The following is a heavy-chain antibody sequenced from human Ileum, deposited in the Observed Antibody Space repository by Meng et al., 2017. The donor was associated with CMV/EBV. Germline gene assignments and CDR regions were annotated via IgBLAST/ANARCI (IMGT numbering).Heavy chain of an antibody. CDR1: GFTFSDYY. J-gene: IGHJ4*01. Sequence: GGSLRLSCAASGFTFSDYYMSWIRQAPGKGLEWVSYISSSGSTIYYADSVKGRFTISRDNAKNSLYLQMNSLRAEDTAVYYCARDRVVVVPPAVPYWGPRALVTVSS. D-gene: IGHD2-2*01. CDR3: ARDRVVVVPPAVPY. V-gene: IGHV3-11*01. CDR2: ISSSGSTI.